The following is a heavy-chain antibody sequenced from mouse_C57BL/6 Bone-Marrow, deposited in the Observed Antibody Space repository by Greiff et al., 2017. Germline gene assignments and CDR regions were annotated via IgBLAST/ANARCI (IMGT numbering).Heavy chain of an antibody. V-gene: IGHV1-26*01. J-gene: IGHJ3*01. D-gene: IGHD3-2*02. CDR3: ARELDRSGYWFAY. CDR2: INPNNGGT. Sequence: EVQLQQSGPELVKPGASVKISCKASGYTFTDYYMNWVKQSHGKSLEWIGDINPNNGGTSYNQKFKGKATLTVDKSSSTAYMELRSLTSEDSAVYYCARELDRSGYWFAYWGQGTLVTVSA. CDR1: GYTFTDYY.